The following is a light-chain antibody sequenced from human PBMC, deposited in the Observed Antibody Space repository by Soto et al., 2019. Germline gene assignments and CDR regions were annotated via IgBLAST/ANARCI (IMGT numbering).Light chain of an antibody. Sequence: ENVLTQSPGTLSLSPGERATLSCRASQTVSDRFLAWYRQKPGQAPRLLIYGASTRATGTPVRFSGSGSGTDFTLTINRLEPEDFAVYVCQQYGSSPPTFGQGSKVDIK. V-gene: IGKV3-20*01. CDR2: GAS. CDR3: QQYGSSPPT. J-gene: IGKJ1*01. CDR1: QTVSDRF.